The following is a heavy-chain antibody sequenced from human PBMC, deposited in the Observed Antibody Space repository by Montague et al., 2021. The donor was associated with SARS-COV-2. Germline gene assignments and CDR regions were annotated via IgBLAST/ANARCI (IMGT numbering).Heavy chain of an antibody. CDR1: GDSISSSSYF. J-gene: IGHJ4*02. V-gene: IGHV4-39*01. Sequence: SETLSLTRTVSGDSISSSSYFRGWIRQPPGKGLEWIGSIDYSGSTYYXPSLKSRVTISVDTSKNQFSLKLSSVTAADTAVYYCARKASRGITIFGVVTASYYFDYWGQGTLVTVSS. D-gene: IGHD3-3*01. CDR3: ARKASRGITIFGVVTASYYFDY. CDR2: IDYSGST.